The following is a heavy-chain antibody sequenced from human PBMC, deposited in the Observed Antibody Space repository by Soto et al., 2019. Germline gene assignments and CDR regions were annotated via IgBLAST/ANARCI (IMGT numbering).Heavy chain of an antibody. CDR2: IKPDGSES. J-gene: IGHJ4*02. CDR3: AIEEGWRVEF. CDR1: GFTFSRHY. V-gene: IGHV3-7*01. D-gene: IGHD2-15*01. Sequence: EVQLAESGGGLVQPGGSLRLSCVASGFTFSRHYMTWVRQAPGKGLESVAKIKPDGSESYYVDSVRGRFTFSRDNAKNSLSLQMNRRRDEDTAVYYCAIEEGWRVEFWGQGTLVTVSS.